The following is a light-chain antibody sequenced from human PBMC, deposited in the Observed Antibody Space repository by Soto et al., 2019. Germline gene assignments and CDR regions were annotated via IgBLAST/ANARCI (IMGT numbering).Light chain of an antibody. CDR3: KSYAGSNTYV. Sequence: QSVLTQPPSVSGAPGQRVTISCTGSSSNIGAGYDVHWYQQLPGTAPKLLIYRNSNRPSGVPDRFSGSKSGTSASLAITGLQAEDEADYLCKSYAGSNTYVFGSGTKLTVL. V-gene: IGLV1-40*01. J-gene: IGLJ1*01. CDR2: RNS. CDR1: SSNIGAGYD.